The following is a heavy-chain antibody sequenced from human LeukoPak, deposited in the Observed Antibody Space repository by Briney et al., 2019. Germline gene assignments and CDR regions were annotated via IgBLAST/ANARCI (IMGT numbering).Heavy chain of an antibody. CDR2: ISTTGGYT. Sequence: PRGSLRLSCVGSGFSFSTYDMGWVRQTPGKGLEWVSAISTTGGYTEDADSVKGRFTISRDNSQNTLFLQMHSLRAEDTAVYYCAKKPATIKFPFDIWGQGTLVTVSP. V-gene: IGHV3-23*01. J-gene: IGHJ4*02. CDR1: GFSFSTYD. CDR3: AKKPATIKFPFDI. D-gene: IGHD5-24*01.